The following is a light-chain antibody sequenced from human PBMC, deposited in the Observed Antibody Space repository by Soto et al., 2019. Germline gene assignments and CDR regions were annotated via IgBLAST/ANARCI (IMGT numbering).Light chain of an antibody. V-gene: IGKV1-5*03. J-gene: IGKJ1*01. CDR2: QAS. Sequence: DIQMTQSPSALSASVGDRVTITCRASQTISSWLAWYQQKPGEAPRLLIYQASSLETEVPSRFSGIGSGTEFTLTISSLQPGDFATYYCQQYNSYSLTFGQGTKVDIK. CDR1: QTISSW. CDR3: QQYNSYSLT.